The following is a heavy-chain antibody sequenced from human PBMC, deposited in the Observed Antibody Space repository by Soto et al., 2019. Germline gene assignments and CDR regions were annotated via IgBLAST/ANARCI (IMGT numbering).Heavy chain of an antibody. Sequence: SETLSLTCTVSGGSISSGGYYWSWIRQHPGKGLEWIGYIYYSGSTYYNPSLKSRVTISVDTSKTQFSLKLSSVTAADTAVYYCARAFYGDNFFDYWGQGTLVTVSS. D-gene: IGHD4-17*01. J-gene: IGHJ4*02. CDR3: ARAFYGDNFFDY. V-gene: IGHV4-31*03. CDR1: GGSISSGGYY. CDR2: IYYSGST.